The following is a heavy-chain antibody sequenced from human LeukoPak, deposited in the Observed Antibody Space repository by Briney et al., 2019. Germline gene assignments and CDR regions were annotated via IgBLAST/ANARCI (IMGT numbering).Heavy chain of an antibody. Sequence: GGSLRLSCVGSGFTFSSYALHWLRQAPGKGLEWVAVISAVGSEKYYADSVKGRFTMSRDNSKNTLFLQMNSLRTEDTAVYYCARDAPYSGGCCAFDIWGQGTTVTVSS. D-gene: IGHD6-19*01. J-gene: IGHJ3*02. CDR3: ARDAPYSGGCCAFDI. CDR1: GFTFSSYA. CDR2: ISAVGSEK. V-gene: IGHV3-30-3*01.